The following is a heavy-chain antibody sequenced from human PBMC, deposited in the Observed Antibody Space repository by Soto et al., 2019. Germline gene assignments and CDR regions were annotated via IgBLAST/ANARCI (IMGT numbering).Heavy chain of an antibody. J-gene: IGHJ4*02. V-gene: IGHV1-2*02. CDR2: IDPQSGGT. CDR3: ARGVGSSCYDV. D-gene: IGHD6-13*01. CDR1: GYRFTDNY. Sequence: QVQLVQSGAEVREPGASVSVSCKASGYRFTDNYIHWVRQAPGQGLEWMGWIDPQSGGTNYAQKLQGRVTMTKDTSITTIYMEVKRLISYDTAVYYYARGVGSSCYDVWGQGTLVTVSS.